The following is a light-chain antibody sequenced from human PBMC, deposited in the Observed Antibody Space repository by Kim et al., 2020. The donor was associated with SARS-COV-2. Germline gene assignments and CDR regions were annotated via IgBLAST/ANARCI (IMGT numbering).Light chain of an antibody. J-gene: IGKJ1*01. CDR2: GAS. CDR1: QTVSSN. CDR3: QQYNNWPSWT. Sequence: SPGERATLSCRASQTVSSNLAWYQQNPGQAPRLLIYGASTRATGIPARFSGSGSGTEFTLTISSLQSEDFAVYCCQQYNNWPSWTFGQGTKVDIK. V-gene: IGKV3-15*01.